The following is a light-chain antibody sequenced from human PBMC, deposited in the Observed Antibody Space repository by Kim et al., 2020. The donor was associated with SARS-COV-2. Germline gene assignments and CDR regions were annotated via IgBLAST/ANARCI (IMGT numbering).Light chain of an antibody. Sequence: ASVRRPCTRSSEHSSYAVAWHQQQPDKGPRYLMKLNSDGSNGKGDGIPDRFSGSSSGAERYLTISSLQYDDEADYYCQTWGTGSWVFGGGTQLTVL. V-gene: IGLV4-69*01. J-gene: IGLJ3*02. CDR3: QTWGTGSWV. CDR2: LNSDGSN. CDR1: SEHSSYA.